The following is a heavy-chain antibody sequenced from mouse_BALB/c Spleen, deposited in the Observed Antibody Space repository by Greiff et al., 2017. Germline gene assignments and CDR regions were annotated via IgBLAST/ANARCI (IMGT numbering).Heavy chain of an antibody. D-gene: IGHD2-1*01. Sequence: QVQLQQPGAELVRPGTSVKVSCKASGYAFTNYLIEWVKQRPGQGLEWIGVINPGSGGTNYNEKFKGKATLTADKSSSTAYMQLSSLTSDDSAVYFCARSGGNYNFDYWGQGTTLTVSS. CDR3: ARSGGNYNFDY. CDR1: GYAFTNYL. V-gene: IGHV1-54*01. CDR2: INPGSGGT. J-gene: IGHJ2*01.